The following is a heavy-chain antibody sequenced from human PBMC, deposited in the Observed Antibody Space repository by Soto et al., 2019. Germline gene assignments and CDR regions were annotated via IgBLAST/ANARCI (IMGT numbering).Heavy chain of an antibody. CDR1: GFTFSNYA. D-gene: IGHD3-22*01. CDR3: ARDRVYYYDNSGYYNFDY. Sequence: QVQLVESWGGVIQPGRSLRVSCAASGFTFSNYAMHWVRQAPGKGLEWVAVVSYDGSKQFYAESVEGRFTISRDSSKSTLYLHMDNLRDEDTAVYYCARDRVYYYDNSGYYNFDYWGQGTLVTVSS. J-gene: IGHJ4*02. V-gene: IGHV3-30-3*01. CDR2: VSYDGSKQ.